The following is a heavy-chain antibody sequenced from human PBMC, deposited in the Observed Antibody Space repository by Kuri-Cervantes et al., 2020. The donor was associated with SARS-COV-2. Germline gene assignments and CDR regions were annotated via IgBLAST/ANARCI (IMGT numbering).Heavy chain of an antibody. CDR2: IWYDGSNK. Sequence: GGSLRLSCAASGFTFSSYGMHWVRQAPGKGLGWVAVIWYDGSNKYYADSVKGRFTISRDNSKNTLYLQMNSLRAEDTAVYYCARELVGATNYYGMDVWGQGTTVTVSS. J-gene: IGHJ6*02. CDR1: GFTFSSYG. D-gene: IGHD1-26*01. V-gene: IGHV3-33*01. CDR3: ARELVGATNYYGMDV.